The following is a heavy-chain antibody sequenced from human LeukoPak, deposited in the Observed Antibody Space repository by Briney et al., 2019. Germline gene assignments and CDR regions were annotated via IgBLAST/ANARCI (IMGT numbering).Heavy chain of an antibody. J-gene: IGHJ4*02. CDR3: ASNQETYYYDSSGYYPFDY. D-gene: IGHD3-22*01. CDR2: ISSSSSYI. V-gene: IGHV3-21*01. Sequence: GGSLRLSCAASGFTFSSYSMNWVRQAPGKGLEWVSSISSSSSYIYYADSVKGRFTISRDIAKNSLYLQMNSLRAEDTAVYYCASNQETYYYDSSGYYPFDYWGQGTLVTVSS. CDR1: GFTFSSYS.